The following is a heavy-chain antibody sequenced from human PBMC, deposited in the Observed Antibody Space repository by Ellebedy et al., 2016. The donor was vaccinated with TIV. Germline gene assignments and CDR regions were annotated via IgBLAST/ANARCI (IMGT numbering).Heavy chain of an antibody. CDR3: VLRGRNDILTGYYYYFDY. CDR2: ISSNGGST. D-gene: IGHD3-9*01. CDR1: GFTFSSYA. V-gene: IGHV3-64D*06. J-gene: IGHJ4*02. Sequence: GESLKISXSASGFTFSSYAMHWVRQAPGKGLEYVSAISSNGGSTYYADSVKGRFTISRDNSKNTLYLQMSSLRAEDTAVYYCVLRGRNDILTGYYYYFDYWGQGTLVTVSS.